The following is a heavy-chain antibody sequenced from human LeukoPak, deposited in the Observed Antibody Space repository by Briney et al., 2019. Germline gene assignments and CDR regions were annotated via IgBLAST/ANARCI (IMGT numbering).Heavy chain of an antibody. D-gene: IGHD2-15*01. Sequence: GGSLRLSCAVSGFRFSSYAMNWVRQAPGKGLEWVGRIKSKTDGGATDYAAPVKGGFTISRDDSKNTLYLHMNSPKTDDTAVYYCTTDGCSGGGCFSGHYWGQGTLVTVSS. V-gene: IGHV3-15*01. J-gene: IGHJ4*02. CDR1: GFRFSSYA. CDR2: IKSKTDGGAT. CDR3: TTDGCSGGGCFSGHY.